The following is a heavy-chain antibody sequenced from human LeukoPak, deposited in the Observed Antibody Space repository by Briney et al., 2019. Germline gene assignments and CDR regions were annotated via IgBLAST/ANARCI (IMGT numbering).Heavy chain of an antibody. CDR3: AREHYDFWSGPGWFDP. CDR2: IYTSGST. D-gene: IGHD3-3*01. CDR1: GGSISSYY. V-gene: IGHV4-4*07. J-gene: IGHJ5*02. Sequence: SETLSLTCTASGGSISSYYWSWIRQPAGKGLEWIGRIYTSGSTNYNPSLKSRVTMSVDTSKNQFSLKLSSVTAADTAVYYCAREHYDFWSGPGWFDPWGQGTLVTVSS.